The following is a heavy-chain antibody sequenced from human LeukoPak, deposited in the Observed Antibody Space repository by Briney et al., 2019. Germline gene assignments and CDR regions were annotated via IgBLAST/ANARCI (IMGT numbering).Heavy chain of an antibody. CDR1: GFTVSSYA. CDR2: ISYDGSNK. J-gene: IGHJ4*02. D-gene: IGHD3-22*01. CDR3: ARGYYDSSGPPGVFDY. V-gene: IGHV3-30-3*01. Sequence: GGSLRLSCAASGFTVSSYAMHWVRQAPGKGLEWVAVISYDGSNKYYADSVKGRFTISRDNSKNTLYLQMNSLRAEDTAVYYCARGYYDSSGPPGVFDYWGQGTLVTVSS.